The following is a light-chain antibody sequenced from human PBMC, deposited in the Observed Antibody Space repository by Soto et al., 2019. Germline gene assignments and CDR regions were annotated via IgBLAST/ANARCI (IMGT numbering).Light chain of an antibody. CDR1: QSVNYY. Sequence: DIQMTQFPSSLSAAVGDRVTITCLASQSVNYYLNWYQQKPGKAPKLLIYGASSLQSGVPSRFSGSGSGTDFTLSITSLQPEDFATYYCQQYISYPWTFGQGTKVDI. CDR2: GAS. V-gene: IGKV1-39*01. J-gene: IGKJ1*01. CDR3: QQYISYPWT.